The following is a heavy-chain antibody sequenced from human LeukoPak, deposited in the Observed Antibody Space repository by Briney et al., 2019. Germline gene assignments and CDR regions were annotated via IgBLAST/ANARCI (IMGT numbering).Heavy chain of an antibody. V-gene: IGHV3-30-3*01. Sequence: GGSLRLSCAASGFTFSSYAMHWVRQAPGKGLEWVAVISYDGSNKYYADSVKGRFTISRDNSKNTLYLQMNSLRAEDTAVYYCARDPVTAEDSYYFDYWGQGTLVTVSS. CDR3: ARDPVTAEDSYYFDY. CDR1: GFTFSSYA. J-gene: IGHJ4*02. CDR2: ISYDGSNK. D-gene: IGHD7-27*01.